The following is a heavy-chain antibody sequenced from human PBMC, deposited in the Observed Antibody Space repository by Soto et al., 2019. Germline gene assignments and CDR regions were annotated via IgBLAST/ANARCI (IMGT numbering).Heavy chain of an antibody. D-gene: IGHD3-16*01. J-gene: IGHJ4*02. CDR3: GKGGMSTVSHDD. Sequence: PAGSLRLSCSASGFTFSSYAMHWIRQAPGKGLEYVSAISSNGGSTYYADSVRGRSTTSRDNPKNSLHLQISSLRAEDAAVYYCGKGGMSTVSHDDWGQGTLVTVSS. V-gene: IGHV3-64D*06. CDR2: ISSNGGST. CDR1: GFTFSSYA.